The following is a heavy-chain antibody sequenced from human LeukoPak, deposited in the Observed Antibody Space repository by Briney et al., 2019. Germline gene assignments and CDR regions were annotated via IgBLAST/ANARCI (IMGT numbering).Heavy chain of an antibody. CDR1: GYIFTRYA. J-gene: IGHJ6*04. Sequence: ASVKVSCKASGYIFTRYAMHWVRQDPGQRLEWMGWIDAGNGNTKYSQKFQDRVIITRDTSASTVYMELSSLRSEDTAVYFCARMGKHIVVVFRDYGMDVWGNGTTVTVSS. V-gene: IGHV1-3*01. D-gene: IGHD2-21*01. CDR3: ARMGKHIVVVFRDYGMDV. CDR2: IDAGNGNT.